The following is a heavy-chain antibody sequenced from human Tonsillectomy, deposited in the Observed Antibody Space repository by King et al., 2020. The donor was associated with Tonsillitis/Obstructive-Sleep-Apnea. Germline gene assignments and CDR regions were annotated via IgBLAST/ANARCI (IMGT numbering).Heavy chain of an antibody. J-gene: IGHJ6*03. CDR2: INHSGST. CDR3: ARSIPSAIPTASNYMDV. D-gene: IGHD2-21*02. CDR1: GGSFSVSY. V-gene: IGHV4-34*01. Sequence: VQLQQWGAGLLKPSETLSLTCAVYGGSFSVSYWSWIRQPPGKGLEWIGEINHSGSTNYNPSLKSRVTMSVDTSKNHFSLKLSSVTAADTAVYFCARSIPSAIPTASNYMDVWGMGTTVTVSS.